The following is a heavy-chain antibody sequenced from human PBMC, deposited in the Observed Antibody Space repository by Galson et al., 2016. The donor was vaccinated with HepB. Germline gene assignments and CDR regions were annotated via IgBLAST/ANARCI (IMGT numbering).Heavy chain of an antibody. CDR2: IWGNGGTT. Sequence: SLRLSCAASGFTFRSYVMSWVRQAPGQGLEWVSGIWGNGGTTYYAKSGEGRFIVSRDNAKNILHLQMDSLRVEDTALYYCASQQFWPSFDYWGQGVLVTVSS. V-gene: IGHV3-23*01. D-gene: IGHD4-11*01. CDR1: GFTFRSYV. CDR3: ASQQFWPSFDY. J-gene: IGHJ4*02.